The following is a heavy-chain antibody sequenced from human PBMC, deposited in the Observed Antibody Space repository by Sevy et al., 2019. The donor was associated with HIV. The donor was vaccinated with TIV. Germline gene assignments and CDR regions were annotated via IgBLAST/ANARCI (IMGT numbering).Heavy chain of an antibody. V-gene: IGHV3-21*06. Sequence: GGYLRLYCAASGFSFSNYNMNWVRQAPGKGLEWVSSITGSSDYIYYADSVKGRFTISRDNAKNSLYLRMNSLKTEDTAVYYCAKWDADRRWYFDYWGQGILVTVSS. J-gene: IGHJ4*02. CDR3: AKWDADRRWYFDY. CDR1: GFSFSNYN. CDR2: ITGSSDYI. D-gene: IGHD1-26*01.